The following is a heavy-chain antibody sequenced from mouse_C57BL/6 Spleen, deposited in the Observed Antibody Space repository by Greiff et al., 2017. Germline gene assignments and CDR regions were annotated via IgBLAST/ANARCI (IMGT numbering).Heavy chain of an antibody. CDR3: ARGDGNRGWYFDV. CDR1: GYAFSSYW. Sequence: QVHVKQSGAELVKPGASVKISCKASGYAFSSYWMNWVKQRPGKGLEWIGQIYPGDGDTNYNGKFKGKATLTADKSSSTAYMQLSSLTSEDSAVYFWARGDGNRGWYFDVWGTGTTVTVSS. J-gene: IGHJ1*03. V-gene: IGHV1-80*01. D-gene: IGHD2-1*01. CDR2: IYPGDGDT.